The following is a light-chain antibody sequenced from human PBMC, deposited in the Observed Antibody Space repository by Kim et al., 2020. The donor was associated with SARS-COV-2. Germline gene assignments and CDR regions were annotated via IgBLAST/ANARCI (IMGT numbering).Light chain of an antibody. CDR1: TSDIGNFDS. V-gene: IGLV2-8*01. CDR3: ASHAGNDMFI. CDR2: DVT. Sequence: QSALTQPPSASGSYGQSVTISCTATTSDIGNFDSVSWYQQRPGTAPKVIIYDVTERPSGVPDRFSGSNTANTAYLTVSGLRFEDEADYSCASHAGNDMFIFGPGTKVTVL. J-gene: IGLJ1*01.